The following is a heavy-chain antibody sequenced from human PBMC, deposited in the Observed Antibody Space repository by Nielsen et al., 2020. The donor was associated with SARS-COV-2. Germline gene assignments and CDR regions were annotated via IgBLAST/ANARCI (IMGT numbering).Heavy chain of an antibody. J-gene: IGHJ5*02. D-gene: IGHD1-7*01. Sequence: SETLSLTCTVSGGSISSGDYYWSWIRQPPGKGLEWIGYIYYSGSTYYNPSLKSRVTISVDTSKNQYSLNLDSVTAADTAVYYCAREGPYNWNWWCWFDPWGQGTLVTVSS. V-gene: IGHV4-30-4*01. CDR1: GGSISSGDYY. CDR3: AREGPYNWNWWCWFDP. CDR2: IYYSGST.